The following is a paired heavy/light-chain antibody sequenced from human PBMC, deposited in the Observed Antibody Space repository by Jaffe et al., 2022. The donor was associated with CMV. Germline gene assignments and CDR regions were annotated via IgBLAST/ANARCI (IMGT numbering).Heavy chain of an antibody. J-gene: IGHJ3*02. CDR3: ARRRSSWYDVFDI. CDR1: GFTFSRYW. Sequence: EVQLVESGGGLVQSGGSLRLSCAASGFTFSRYWMSWVRQAPGKGLEWVACIKQDGSEKFYVDSVKGRFTISRDDAKNSVYLQMNSLRAEDTAVYYCARRRSSWYDVFDIWGQGTMVTVSS. D-gene: IGHD6-13*01. CDR2: IKQDGSEK. V-gene: IGHV3-7*01.
Light chain of an antibody. CDR1: SSSIGTGYD. Sequence: QSVLTQPPSVSGAPGQRVTISCTGDSSSIGTGYDVHWYQQFPGTAPKLLIYGNTNRPSGVPDRFSGSKSGTSASLAITGLQAEDEADYYCQSFDSSLSGHVVFGGGTKLTVL. CDR2: GNT. V-gene: IGLV1-40*01. CDR3: QSFDSSLSGHVV. J-gene: IGLJ2*01.